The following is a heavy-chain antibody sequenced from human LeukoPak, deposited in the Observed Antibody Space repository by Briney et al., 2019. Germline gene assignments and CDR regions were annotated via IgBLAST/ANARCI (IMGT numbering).Heavy chain of an antibody. V-gene: IGHV4-59*01. Sequence: SETLSLTCTVSGGSISSYYWSWIRQPPGKGLEWIGYIYYRWSTNYNPSLKSRVTISVDTSKNQFSLKLSSVTAADTAVYYCARDSSGYYFDYWGQGTLVTVSS. CDR3: ARDSSGYYFDY. CDR1: GGSISSYY. D-gene: IGHD3-22*01. CDR2: IYYRWST. J-gene: IGHJ4*02.